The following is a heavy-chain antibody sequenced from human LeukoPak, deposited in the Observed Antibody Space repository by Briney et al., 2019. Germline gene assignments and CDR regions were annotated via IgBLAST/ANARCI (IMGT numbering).Heavy chain of an antibody. J-gene: IGHJ6*03. CDR1: GGSFSGYY. CDR3: ARSNPYYYYMDV. CDR2: IYYSGST. Sequence: SETLSLTCAAYGGSFSGYYWSWIRQPPGKGLEWIGYIYYSGSTNYNPSLKSRVTISVGTSKNQFSLKLSSVTAADTAVYYCARSNPYYYYMDVWGKGTTVTISS. V-gene: IGHV4-59*01.